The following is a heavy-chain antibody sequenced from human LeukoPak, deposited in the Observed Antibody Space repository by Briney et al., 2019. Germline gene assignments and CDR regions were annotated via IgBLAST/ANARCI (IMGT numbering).Heavy chain of an antibody. CDR3: ARGSGDSGYVNSYYYGMDV. J-gene: IGHJ6*02. Sequence: SETLFLTCTVSGGSISSSSYYWGWIRQPPGKGLEWIGSIYSSGSTYYNPSLKSRVTISVDTSKNQFSLKLSSVTAADTALYYCARGSGDSGYVNSYYYGMDVWGQGTTVTVSS. D-gene: IGHD5-12*01. CDR2: IYSSGST. V-gene: IGHV4-39*01. CDR1: GGSISSSSYY.